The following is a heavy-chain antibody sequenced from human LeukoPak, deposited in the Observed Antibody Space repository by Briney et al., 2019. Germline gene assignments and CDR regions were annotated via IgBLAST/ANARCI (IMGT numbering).Heavy chain of an antibody. J-gene: IGHJ6*02. CDR2: MNPNSGNT. V-gene: IGHV1-8*03. D-gene: IGHD3-10*01. Sequence: GASVKVSCKASGYTFTSYDINWVRQATGQGLEWMGWMNPNSGNTGYAQKFQGRVTITRNTSISTAYMELSSLRSEDTAVYYCEVLLWFGEQGYNYYGMDVWGQGTTVTVSS. CDR1: GYTFTSYD. CDR3: EVLLWFGEQGYNYYGMDV.